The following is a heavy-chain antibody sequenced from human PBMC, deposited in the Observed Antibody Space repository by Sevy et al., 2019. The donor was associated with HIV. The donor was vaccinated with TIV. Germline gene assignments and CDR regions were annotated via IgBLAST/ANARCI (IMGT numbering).Heavy chain of an antibody. J-gene: IGHJ6*02. V-gene: IGHV3-23*01. Sequence: GGSLRLSCAASGFTFSNYAMNWVRQAPGKGLEWVSAISGSGGTTYDADSVKGRFTLSSDKSQNTLYLQTNSLRAEDTAVYYAAKVLARGVAVAGSAWGMDVWGQGTTVTVSS. CDR1: GFTFSNYA. CDR2: ISGSGGTT. CDR3: AKVLARGVAVAGSAWGMDV. D-gene: IGHD6-19*01.